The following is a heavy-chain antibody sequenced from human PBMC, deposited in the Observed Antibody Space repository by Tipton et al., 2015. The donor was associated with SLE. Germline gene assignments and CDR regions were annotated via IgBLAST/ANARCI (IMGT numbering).Heavy chain of an antibody. CDR3: ARVGFAYDNSWYFDL. Sequence: DSVRGRFTISRDNSKNTVSLQLNSLRAEDTAVYYCARVGFAYDNSWYFDLWGRGTLVTVSS. J-gene: IGHJ2*01. V-gene: IGHV3-30*01. D-gene: IGHD3-10*01.